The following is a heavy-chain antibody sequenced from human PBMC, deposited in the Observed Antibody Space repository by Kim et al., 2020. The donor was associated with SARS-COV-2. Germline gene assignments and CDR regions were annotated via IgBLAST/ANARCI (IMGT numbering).Heavy chain of an antibody. V-gene: IGHV3-23*01. D-gene: IGHD1-1*01. J-gene: IGHJ5*02. Sequence: DSVKGRFTISRDNSKNTLYLQVNSLRAEDTAIYYCAKVGRTGTTGGWFDPWGQGTLVTVSS. CDR3: AKVGRTGTTGGWFDP.